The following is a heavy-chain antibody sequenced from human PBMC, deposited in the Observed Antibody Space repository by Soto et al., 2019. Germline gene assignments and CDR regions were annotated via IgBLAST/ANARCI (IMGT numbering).Heavy chain of an antibody. Sequence: SETLSLTCTVPGGSISGYYWLWMRQPPGKGLEWIGYIYNSGSTNYNPALKSRVTISVDTSKNQFSLKLSSVTAADTAVYYCAGAPDGDYVTFDSWGQGTLVTVSS. J-gene: IGHJ4*02. CDR3: AGAPDGDYVTFDS. V-gene: IGHV4-59*08. D-gene: IGHD4-17*01. CDR2: IYNSGST. CDR1: GGSISGYY.